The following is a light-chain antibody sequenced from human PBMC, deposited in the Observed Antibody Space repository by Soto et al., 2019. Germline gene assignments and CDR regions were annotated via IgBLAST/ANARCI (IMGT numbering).Light chain of an antibody. J-gene: IGLJ2*01. CDR1: SSDAGSYNL. Sequence: QSALSQPASVSGSPGQSITISCTGSSSDAGSYNLVSWYQHHPGKAPKLMIYEGSKRPSGVSNRFSGSKSGNTASLTISGLQTEDEADYYCCSYAGSSNLVAFGGGTKLTVL. V-gene: IGLV2-23*01. CDR3: CSYAGSSNLVA. CDR2: EGS.